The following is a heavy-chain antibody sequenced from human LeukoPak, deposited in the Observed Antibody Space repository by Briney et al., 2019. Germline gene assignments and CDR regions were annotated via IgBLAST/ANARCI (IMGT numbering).Heavy chain of an antibody. Sequence: PGRSLRLSCAASGFTFSTYGMHWVRQAPGKGLEWVAVTWYDGNNKYYADSVKGRFTISRDTSKNTLYLQMSSLGVEDTAVYYCVRGALFLWFGEGWYGMDVWGQGTTVTVSS. V-gene: IGHV3-33*01. CDR2: TWYDGNNK. CDR1: GFTFSTYG. J-gene: IGHJ6*02. CDR3: VRGALFLWFGEGWYGMDV. D-gene: IGHD3-10*01.